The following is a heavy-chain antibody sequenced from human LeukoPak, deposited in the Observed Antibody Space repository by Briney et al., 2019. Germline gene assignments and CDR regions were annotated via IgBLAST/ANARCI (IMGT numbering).Heavy chain of an antibody. V-gene: IGHV3-23*01. Sequence: GGSLRLSCAASGFTFSSYGMSWVRQAPGKGLEWVSAISGTDGTTYYADSVKGRFSISMNSLRPEDTAVYYCARGGTGHYYASGTYYQSYYFDYWGQGSLVTVSS. CDR2: ISGTDGTT. D-gene: IGHD3-10*01. J-gene: IGHJ4*02. CDR1: GFTFSSYG. CDR3: ARGGTGHYYASGTYYQSYYFDY.